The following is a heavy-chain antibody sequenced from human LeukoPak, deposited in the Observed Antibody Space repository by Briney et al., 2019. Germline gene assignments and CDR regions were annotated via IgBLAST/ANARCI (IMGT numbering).Heavy chain of an antibody. J-gene: IGHJ4*02. V-gene: IGHV1-2*02. CDR3: ARGTRGSYSSIHD. D-gene: IGHD1-26*01. CDR2: INPNSGGT. Sequence: GASVKVSCKASGYTFTGYYMHWVRQAPGQGLDWMGWINPNSGGTNYAQKFQGRVTMTRDTSISTAYMELRTLTSDDTAVYYCARGTRGSYSSIHDWGQGTLVTVSS. CDR1: GYTFTGYY.